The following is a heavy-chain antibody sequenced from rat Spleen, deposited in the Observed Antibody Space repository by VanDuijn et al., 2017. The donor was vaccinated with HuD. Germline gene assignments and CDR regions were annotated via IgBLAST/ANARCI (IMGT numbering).Heavy chain of an antibody. Sequence: EVQLVESGGGLVQPGRSMKLSCAASGFIFSDYYMAWVRQAPKKGLEWVASISYEGSSTYYGDSVKGRFTISRDNAKSTLYLQMNSLRSEDTATYYCARPDGYTYVMGAWGQGASVTVSS. V-gene: IGHV5-22*01. CDR2: ISYEGSST. D-gene: IGHD1-4*01. CDR3: ARPDGYTYVMGA. J-gene: IGHJ4*01. CDR1: GFIFSDYY.